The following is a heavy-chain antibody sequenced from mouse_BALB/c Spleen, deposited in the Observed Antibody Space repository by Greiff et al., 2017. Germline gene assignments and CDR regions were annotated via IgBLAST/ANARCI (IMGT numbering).Heavy chain of an antibody. CDR1: GFDFSRYW. V-gene: IGHV4-1*02. Sequence: DVMLVESGGGLVQPGGSLKLSCAASGFDFSRYWMSWVRQAPGKGLEWIGEINPDSSTINYTPSLKDKFIISRDNAKNTLYLQMSKVRSEDTALYYCAREGYLLHFDDWGQGTTLTVSS. CDR2: INPDSSTI. D-gene: IGHD1-1*01. CDR3: AREGYLLHFDD. J-gene: IGHJ2*01.